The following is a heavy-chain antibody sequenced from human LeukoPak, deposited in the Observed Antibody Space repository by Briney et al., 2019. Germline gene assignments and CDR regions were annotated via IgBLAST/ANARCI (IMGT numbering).Heavy chain of an antibody. V-gene: IGHV4-31*03. J-gene: IGHJ3*02. D-gene: IGHD3-9*01. CDR1: GGSISSGGYY. Sequence: SETLSLTCTVSGGSISSGGYYWSWIRQHPGKGLEWIGYIYYSGSTYYNPSLKSRVTISVDTSKNQFSLKLSSVTAADTAVYYCARVGDILTGYPEGSAFDIWGQGTMVTVSS. CDR3: ARVGDILTGYPEGSAFDI. CDR2: IYYSGST.